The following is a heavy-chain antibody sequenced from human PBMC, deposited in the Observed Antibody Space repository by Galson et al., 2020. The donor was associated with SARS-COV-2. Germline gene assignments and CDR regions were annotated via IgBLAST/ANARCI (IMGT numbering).Heavy chain of an antibody. V-gene: IGHV1-18*01. CDR3: ARDRTVRYFDWHRPTYYYYGMDV. CDR2: ISAYNGNT. Sequence: ASVKVSCKASGYTFTSYGISWVRQAPGQGLEWMGWISAYNGNTNYAQKLQGRVTMTTDTSTSTAYMELRSLRSDDTAVYYCARDRTVRYFDWHRPTYYYYGMDVWGQGTTVTVSS. J-gene: IGHJ6*02. D-gene: IGHD3-9*01. CDR1: GYTFTSYG.